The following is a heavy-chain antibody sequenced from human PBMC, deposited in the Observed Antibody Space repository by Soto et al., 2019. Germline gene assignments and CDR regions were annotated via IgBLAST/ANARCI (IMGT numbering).Heavy chain of an antibody. D-gene: IGHD4-17*01. V-gene: IGHV3-74*01. Sequence: EVQLVESGGGLVQPGGSLRLSCAASGFTISSYWIHWVRQAPGKGLVWVSRIGSDGSPTRYADSVKGRFTISRDNAKNTLYLQMSSLRAEDTAVYYCARGRGYGDYFYFDNWGQGTLVTVSS. CDR3: ARGRGYGDYFYFDN. CDR2: IGSDGSPT. CDR1: GFTISSYW. J-gene: IGHJ4*02.